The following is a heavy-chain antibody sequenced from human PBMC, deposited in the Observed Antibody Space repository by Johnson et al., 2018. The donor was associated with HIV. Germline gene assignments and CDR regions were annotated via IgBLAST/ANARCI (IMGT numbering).Heavy chain of an antibody. V-gene: IGHV3-64*01. D-gene: IGHD3-22*01. CDR1: GFTFSSYT. J-gene: IGHJ3*02. CDR2: ISSNGGST. CDR3: AREGGAFYDSSGSLAFDI. Sequence: VLLVESGGGLVQPGGSLRLSCVASGFTFSSYTLHWVRQAPGKGLEYVSAISSNGGSTYYANSVKGRFTISKDNSKSTLYVQMNRLTVDDTAVYYCAREGGAFYDSSGSLAFDIWGQGTMVTVSS.